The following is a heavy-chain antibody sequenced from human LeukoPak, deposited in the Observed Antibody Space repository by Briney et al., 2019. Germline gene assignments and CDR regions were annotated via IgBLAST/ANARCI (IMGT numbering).Heavy chain of an antibody. CDR2: IIPILGIA. V-gene: IGHV1-69*02. Sequence: ASVKVSCKASGGTFSSYTISWVRQAPGQGLEWMERIIPILGIANYAQKFQGRVTITADKSTSTAYMELSSLRAEDTAVYYCARSGLYLYYFDYWGQGTLVTVSS. CDR3: ARSGLYLYYFDY. CDR1: GGTFSSYT. D-gene: IGHD2/OR15-2a*01. J-gene: IGHJ4*02.